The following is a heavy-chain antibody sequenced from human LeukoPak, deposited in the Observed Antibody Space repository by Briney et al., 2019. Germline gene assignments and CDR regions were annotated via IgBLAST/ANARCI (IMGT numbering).Heavy chain of an antibody. CDR1: GFTFSSYA. Sequence: PGGSLRLSCAASGFTFSSYAMHWVRQAPGKGLEWVALISYDGSNKYYADSVKGRFTISRDNSKNTLFLQMNSLRAEDTAVYYCASHYYGSWLDPWGQGTLVTVSS. CDR3: ASHYYGSWLDP. D-gene: IGHD3-10*01. J-gene: IGHJ5*02. V-gene: IGHV3-30*04. CDR2: ISYDGSNK.